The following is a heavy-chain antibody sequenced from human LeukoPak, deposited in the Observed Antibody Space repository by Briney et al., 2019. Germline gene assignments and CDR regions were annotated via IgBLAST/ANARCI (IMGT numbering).Heavy chain of an antibody. D-gene: IGHD5-24*01. CDR3: ASKFRDGYNSYFEH. CDR1: KYSFITYD. J-gene: IGHJ4*02. Sequence: ASVKFSCKASKYSFITYDIHWVRQAPGQGLEWMRQINLSSGKTTYTQRFQGRVTLTTNTSTDTVYMELTSLTFHDTAVFFCASKFRDGYNSYFEHWGQGILVTVSS. V-gene: IGHV1-46*01. CDR2: INLSSGKT.